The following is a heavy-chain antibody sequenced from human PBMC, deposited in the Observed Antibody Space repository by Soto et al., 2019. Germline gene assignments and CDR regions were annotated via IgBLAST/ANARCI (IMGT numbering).Heavy chain of an antibody. CDR1: GGSISSGTYY. Sequence: LSETLSLTCTVSGGSISSGTYYWGWIRQPPGKGLEWIGSMYYSGSTSYNPSLKSRVTMSVDTSKNQLSLRLSSVTAADTAVYYCARLHCNSPNCVPLDPWGQGTLVTVSS. D-gene: IGHD2-2*01. CDR2: MYYSGST. V-gene: IGHV4-39*01. CDR3: ARLHCNSPNCVPLDP. J-gene: IGHJ5*02.